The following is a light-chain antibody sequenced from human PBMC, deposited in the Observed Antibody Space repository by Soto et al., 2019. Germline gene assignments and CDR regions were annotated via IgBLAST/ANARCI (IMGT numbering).Light chain of an antibody. Sequence: QSALTQPPSASGTPGQRVTISCSGSNSNIGGNYVYWYQQLPGTAPKLLIYRNNQRPSGVPDRFSGSKSDTSASLAISGLRSEDEADYYCASWDDSLSATLFGGGTKLTVL. V-gene: IGLV1-47*01. J-gene: IGLJ2*01. CDR2: RNN. CDR3: ASWDDSLSATL. CDR1: NSNIGGNY.